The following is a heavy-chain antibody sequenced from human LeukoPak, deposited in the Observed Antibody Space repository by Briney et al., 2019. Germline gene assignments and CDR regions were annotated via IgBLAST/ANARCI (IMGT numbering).Heavy chain of an antibody. CDR3: AKANFWSGYYTGEEHGFDY. CDR1: GLTFSSYA. CDR2: ISGSGGST. V-gene: IGHV3-23*01. Sequence: GGSLRLSCAASGLTFSSYAMSWVRRAPGKGLEWVSAISGSGGSTYYADSVKGRFTISRDNSKNTLYLQMNSLRAEDTAVYYCAKANFWSGYYTGEEHGFDYWGQGTLVTVSS. J-gene: IGHJ4*02. D-gene: IGHD3-3*01.